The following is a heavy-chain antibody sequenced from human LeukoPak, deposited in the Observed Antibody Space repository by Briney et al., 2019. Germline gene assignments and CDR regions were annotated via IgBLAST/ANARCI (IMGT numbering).Heavy chain of an antibody. D-gene: IGHD6-19*01. CDR1: GFTFSNYG. V-gene: IGHV3-30*18. CDR3: SKDQGIAVAGTDDAIDI. CDR2: IAYDGSNE. Sequence: PGGSLRLSCAASGFTFSNYGMHWVRQAPGKGLEWVAVIAYDGSNEYYAEFVKGRFTISRDNSKNTLYLQMYSLRAEDTAVYFRSKDQGIAVAGTDDAIDISGQGTRVTVSS. J-gene: IGHJ3*02.